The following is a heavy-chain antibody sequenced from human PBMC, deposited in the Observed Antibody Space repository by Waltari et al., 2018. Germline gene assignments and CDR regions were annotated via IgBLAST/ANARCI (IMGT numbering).Heavy chain of an antibody. CDR1: GFTFDDYG. CDR3: AGGGDSSWPR. J-gene: IGHJ4*02. CDR2: INWQGVKV. V-gene: IGHV3-20*04. D-gene: IGHD3-22*01. Sequence: VESGGGVIRPGGSLRLSCEASGFTFDDYGMSWVRQGPGKGLEWIAGINWQGVKVAYGDAVRGRCIISRDNAKNLLYLQMNTVGLDDTALYYCAGGGDSSWPRWGQGTLVTVSA.